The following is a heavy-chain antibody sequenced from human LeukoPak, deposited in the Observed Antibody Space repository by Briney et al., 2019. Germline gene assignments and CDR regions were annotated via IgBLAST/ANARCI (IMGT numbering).Heavy chain of an antibody. CDR1: GFTFSTYT. D-gene: IGHD4-23*01. J-gene: IGHJ5*02. V-gene: IGHV3-21*01. CDR3: ARPPRWRANWFAP. Sequence: GGSLRLSCAASGFTFSTYTMNWVRQAPGKGLEWVSSISSSSSYIYYADSVKGRFTISRENAKNSLYLQMNSLRAEDTAVYYCARPPRWRANWFAPWGQGPLVTVSS. CDR2: ISSSSSYI.